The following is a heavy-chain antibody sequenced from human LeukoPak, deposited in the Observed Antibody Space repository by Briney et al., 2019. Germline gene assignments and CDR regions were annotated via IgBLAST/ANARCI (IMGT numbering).Heavy chain of an antibody. J-gene: IGHJ4*02. D-gene: IGHD1-14*01. CDR3: ATSKTRGNYYLY. CDR2: IYYSGST. Sequence: PSETLSLTCTVSGGSISSYYWSWIRQPPGKGLEWIGYIYYSGSTNYNPSLKSRVTISVDTSKNQFSLKLSSVTAADTAVYYCATSKTRGNYYLYWGQGSLVTVSS. CDR1: GGSISSYY. V-gene: IGHV4-59*01.